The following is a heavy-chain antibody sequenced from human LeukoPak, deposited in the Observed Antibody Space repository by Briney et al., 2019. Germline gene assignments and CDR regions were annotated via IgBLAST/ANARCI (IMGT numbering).Heavy chain of an antibody. CDR3: ARLRDGYNSYYYYYMDV. Sequence: GGSLRLSCAASGFTLSDYYMSWIRQAPGKGLEWVSYISSSGSTICYADSVKGRFTISRDNAKNSLYLQMNSLRAEDTAVYYCARLRDGYNSYYYYYMDVWGKGTTVTISS. J-gene: IGHJ6*03. V-gene: IGHV3-11*01. CDR1: GFTLSDYY. CDR2: ISSSGSTI. D-gene: IGHD5-24*01.